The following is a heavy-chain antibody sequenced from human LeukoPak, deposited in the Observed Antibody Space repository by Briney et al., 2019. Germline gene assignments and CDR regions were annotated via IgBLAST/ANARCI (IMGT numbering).Heavy chain of an antibody. CDR1: GFTFSSYS. V-gene: IGHV3-21*05. Sequence: GGSLRLSCSTSGFTFSSYSINWVRQAPGKGLERLAYISTSNTYYADSVKGRLTISRDNAKNSVSLQMNSLRAEDTAIYYCARVHARGVYYGMDVWGQGTTVTVSS. CDR2: ISTSNT. CDR3: ARVHARGVYYGMDV. D-gene: IGHD3-16*01. J-gene: IGHJ6*02.